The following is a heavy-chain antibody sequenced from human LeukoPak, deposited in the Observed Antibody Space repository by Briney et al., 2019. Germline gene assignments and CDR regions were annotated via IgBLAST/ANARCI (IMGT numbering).Heavy chain of an antibody. CDR2: ISSSSSTI. CDR3: ARDGQQPYYYYGMDV. J-gene: IGHJ6*02. D-gene: IGHD6-13*01. V-gene: IGHV3-48*01. Sequence: GGSLRLSCAASGFTFSSYSMNWVRQAPGKGLEWVSYISSSSSTIYYADSVKGRFTISRDNAKNSLYLQMNSLRAEDTAVYYCARDGQQPYYYYGMDVCGQGTTVTVSS. CDR1: GFTFSSYS.